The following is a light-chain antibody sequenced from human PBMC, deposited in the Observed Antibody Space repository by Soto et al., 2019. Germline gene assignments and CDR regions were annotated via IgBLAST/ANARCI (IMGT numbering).Light chain of an antibody. J-gene: IGLJ3*02. CDR3: QSYDATNQV. CDR2: EDN. Sequence: NFMLTQPHSVSESPGKTVIISCTRSSGSIASNYVQWYQQRPGSSPTTVIYEDNQRPSGVPDRCSGSIDSSSNSASLTISGLENEDEADYYCQSYDATNQVFGGGTKLTVL. V-gene: IGLV6-57*01. CDR1: SGSIASNY.